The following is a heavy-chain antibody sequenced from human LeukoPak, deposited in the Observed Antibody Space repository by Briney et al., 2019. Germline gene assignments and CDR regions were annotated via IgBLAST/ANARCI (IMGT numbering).Heavy chain of an antibody. CDR1: GYTFTSYY. V-gene: IGHV1-46*01. D-gene: IGHD1-26*01. Sequence: GASVKVSCKASGYTFTSYYMHWVRQAPGQGLEWMGIINPSGGSTSYAQKFQGRVTMTRDTSTSTVYMELSSLRSEDTAVYYCARNRHKWELLPPYDYWGQGTLVTVSS. J-gene: IGHJ4*02. CDR2: INPSGGST. CDR3: ARNRHKWELLPPYDY.